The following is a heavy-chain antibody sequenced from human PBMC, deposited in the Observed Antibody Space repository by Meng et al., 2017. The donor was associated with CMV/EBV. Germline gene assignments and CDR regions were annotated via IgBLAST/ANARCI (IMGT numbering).Heavy chain of an antibody. Sequence: GESLKISCAASGFTFSSYGMHWVRQAPGKGLEWVAFIRYDGSNKYYADSVKGRFTISRDNSKNTLYLQMNSLRAEDTAAYYCAKQLVYYYYGMDVWGQGTTVTVSS. CDR1: GFTFSSYG. CDR2: IRYDGSNK. V-gene: IGHV3-30*02. J-gene: IGHJ6*02. D-gene: IGHD6-13*01. CDR3: AKQLVYYYYGMDV.